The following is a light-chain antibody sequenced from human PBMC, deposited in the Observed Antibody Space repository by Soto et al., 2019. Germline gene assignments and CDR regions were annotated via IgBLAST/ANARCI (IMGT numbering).Light chain of an antibody. CDR1: QSVSNNY. V-gene: IGKV3-20*01. Sequence: EIVLTQSPGTLPLTPGERATLSCRASQSVSNNYLAWYQQKPGQAPRLLIYGASNRATGIPDRFSGSGSGTDFTLTISRLEPEDFAVYYCQQYSSSGTFGQGTKVEIK. J-gene: IGKJ1*01. CDR2: GAS. CDR3: QQYSSSGT.